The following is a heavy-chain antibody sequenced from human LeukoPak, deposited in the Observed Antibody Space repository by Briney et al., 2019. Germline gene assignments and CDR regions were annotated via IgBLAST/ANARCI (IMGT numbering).Heavy chain of an antibody. J-gene: IGHJ5*02. CDR2: INTSGRT. D-gene: IGHD2-15*01. CDR1: GGSISSGDYY. Sequence: SQTLSLTCTVSGGSISSGDYYWSCIRQPAGKGLEWIISINTSGRTNYNPSLKSRVTISVDTSKNQFSLKLSSVTASDTAVYYCARGGVYCSGGSCYTGEENWFDPWGQGTLVTVSS. CDR3: ARGGVYCSGGSCYTGEENWFDP. V-gene: IGHV4-61*02.